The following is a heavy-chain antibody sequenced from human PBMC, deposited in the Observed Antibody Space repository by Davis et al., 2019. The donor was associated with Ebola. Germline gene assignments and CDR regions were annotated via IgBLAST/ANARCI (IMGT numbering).Heavy chain of an antibody. D-gene: IGHD1-26*01. Sequence: AASVKVSCKLSGDTFSSYGVNWVQQAPGQGLEWMGSISSYNGQTNYAQKFQGRVTMTRHTSKSTAYMEERGLRSYDTAVYFCAKTSIVGTTTTASDIWGQGTKVTVSS. CDR1: GDTFSSYG. V-gene: IGHV1-18*01. CDR2: ISSYNGQT. CDR3: AKTSIVGTTTTASDI. J-gene: IGHJ3*02.